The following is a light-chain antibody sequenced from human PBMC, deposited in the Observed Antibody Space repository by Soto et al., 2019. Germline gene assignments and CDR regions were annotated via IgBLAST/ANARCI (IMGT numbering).Light chain of an antibody. J-gene: IGKJ2*01. Sequence: AIQMTQSPSSLSASVGDRVTITCRASQDIGKDLGWYQQKPGTAPKILISGASTLEPGVPSRFSGSGSGTDFTLSISILHPEDSATYYSQQDYNYPHTFGQGTKLEIK. CDR3: QQDYNYPHT. V-gene: IGKV1-6*01. CDR2: GAS. CDR1: QDIGKD.